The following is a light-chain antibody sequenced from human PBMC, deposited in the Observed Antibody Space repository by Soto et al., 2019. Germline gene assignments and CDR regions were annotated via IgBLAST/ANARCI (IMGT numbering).Light chain of an antibody. CDR3: QQRSNWPLT. J-gene: IGKJ4*01. V-gene: IGKV3-11*01. Sequence: EIVMTQSPATLSVSPGERAALSCRASQSIKSNLAWYQQKPGQAPRLLIYDASNRATGIPARFSGSGSGTDFTLTISSLEPEHFAVYHCQQRSNWPLTFGGGTKVDIK. CDR1: QSIKSN. CDR2: DAS.